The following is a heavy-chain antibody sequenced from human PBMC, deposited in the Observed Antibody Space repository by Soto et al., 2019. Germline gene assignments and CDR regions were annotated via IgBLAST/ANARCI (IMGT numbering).Heavy chain of an antibody. D-gene: IGHD6-19*01. J-gene: IGHJ5*02. Sequence: QVQLQESGPGLVKPSETLSLTCTVSGGSISSYYWSWIRQPPGKGLQWIGYIYNGGSTNYNPSLKRRVTISADASKNQLSLELSSVTAADTAVYFCARLLAVAGTADWFDTWGQGTLVTVSS. CDR3: ARLLAVAGTADWFDT. CDR1: GGSISSYY. CDR2: IYNGGST. V-gene: IGHV4-59*01.